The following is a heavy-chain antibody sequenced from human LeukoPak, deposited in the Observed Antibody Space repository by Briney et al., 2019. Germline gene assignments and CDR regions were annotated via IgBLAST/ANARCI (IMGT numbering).Heavy chain of an antibody. CDR3: ARRLAAAGTGYYFDY. D-gene: IGHD6-13*01. J-gene: IGHJ4*02. Sequence: GESLKISSKGSGYSFTSYWIGWVRQMPEPPLEWMGIIDPGDADTRYSPSFQGQVTISADKSISTAYLQWSSLKASDTAMYYCARRLAAAGTGYYFDYWGQGTLVTVSS. V-gene: IGHV5-51*01. CDR1: GYSFTSYW. CDR2: IDPGDADT.